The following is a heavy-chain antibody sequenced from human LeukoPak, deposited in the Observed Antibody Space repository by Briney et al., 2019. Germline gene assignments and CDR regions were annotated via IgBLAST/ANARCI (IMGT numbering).Heavy chain of an antibody. Sequence: PSETLSLTCTVSGDSISSYYWSWIRQPPGKGLEWIGYIYYSGSTNHNPSLKSRVTISVDTSKNQFSLKLSSVTAADTAVYYRARRDDSSGYYWSGYFDYWGQGTLVTVSS. D-gene: IGHD3-22*01. CDR1: GDSISSYY. CDR3: ARRDDSSGYYWSGYFDY. V-gene: IGHV4-59*08. J-gene: IGHJ4*02. CDR2: IYYSGST.